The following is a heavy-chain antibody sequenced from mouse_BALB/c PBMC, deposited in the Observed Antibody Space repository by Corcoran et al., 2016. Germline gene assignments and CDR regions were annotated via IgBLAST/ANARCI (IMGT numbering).Heavy chain of an antibody. V-gene: IGHV1-9*01. CDR1: GFTFTSYW. CDR2: ICPRSGST. Sequence: QLQLQQSGAEQMKPGAAVKITCKATGFTFTSYWIEWVKQRPGHGLEWIGEICPRSGSTNYNENFKGKATFTADTSSNTAYMQLSSLTSEDSAVYYCARNWDWFFGVWGAGTTVTVSS. CDR3: ARNWDWFFGV. D-gene: IGHD4-1*01. J-gene: IGHJ1*01.